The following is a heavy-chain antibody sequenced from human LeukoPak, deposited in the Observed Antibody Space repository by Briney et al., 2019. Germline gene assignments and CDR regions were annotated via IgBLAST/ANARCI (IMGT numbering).Heavy chain of an antibody. CDR1: GYIFTHYW. CDR2: IYPADSDT. J-gene: IGHJ4*02. Sequence: GESLKISCQVSGYIFTHYWIGWVRQMPGKGLESMGIIYPADSDTTYSPSFQGQVTISADKSISTAYLQWSSLKASDTAMYYCARRDSSSWFDYWGQGTLVTVSS. CDR3: ARRDSSSWFDY. D-gene: IGHD6-13*01. V-gene: IGHV5-51*01.